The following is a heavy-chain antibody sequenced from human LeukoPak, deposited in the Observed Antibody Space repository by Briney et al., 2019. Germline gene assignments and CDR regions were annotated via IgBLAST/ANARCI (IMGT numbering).Heavy chain of an antibody. CDR2: MNPNSGNT. CDR3: ARVTSVTMVRGGKSTGYYYMDV. CDR1: GYTFTSYD. D-gene: IGHD3-10*01. Sequence: ASVKVSCKASGYTFTSYDINWVRQATGQGLEWMGWMNPNSGNTGYAQKFQGRVTMTRNTSISTAYVELSSLRSEDTAVYYCARVTSVTMVRGGKSTGYYYMDVWGKGTTVTISS. J-gene: IGHJ6*03. V-gene: IGHV1-8*01.